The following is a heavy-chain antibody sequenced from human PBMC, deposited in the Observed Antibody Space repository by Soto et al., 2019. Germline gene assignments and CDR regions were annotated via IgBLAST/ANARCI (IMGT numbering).Heavy chain of an antibody. D-gene: IGHD3-3*01. CDR3: AREGGETYYDFWSGYYKTYVLFDY. V-gene: IGHV4-34*01. Sequence: PSETLSLICAVYGGSFSGYYWSWIRQPQGKGLEWIGEINHSGSTNYNPSLKSRVTISVDTSKNQFSLKLSSVTAADTAVYYCAREGGETYYDFWSGYYKTYVLFDYWGQGTLVTVSS. CDR1: GGSFSGYY. CDR2: INHSGST. J-gene: IGHJ4*02.